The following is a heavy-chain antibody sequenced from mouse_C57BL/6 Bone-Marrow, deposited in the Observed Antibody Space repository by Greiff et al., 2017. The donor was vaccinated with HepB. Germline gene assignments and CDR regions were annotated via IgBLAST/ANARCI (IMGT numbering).Heavy chain of an antibody. CDR1: GYTFTSYW. CDR2: IHPNSGST. CDR3: ARNYYGSSYYYWYFDV. V-gene: IGHV1-64*01. J-gene: IGHJ1*03. Sequence: QVHVKQPGAELVKPGASVKLSCKASGYTFTSYWMHWVKQRPGQGLEWIGMIHPNSGSTNYNEKFKSKATLTVDKSSSTAYMQLSSLTSEDSAVYYCARNYYGSSYYYWYFDVWGTGTTVTVSS. D-gene: IGHD1-1*01.